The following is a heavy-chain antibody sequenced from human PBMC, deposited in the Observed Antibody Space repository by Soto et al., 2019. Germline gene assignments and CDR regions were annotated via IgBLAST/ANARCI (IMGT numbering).Heavy chain of an antibody. J-gene: IGHJ6*02. V-gene: IGHV4-31*03. Sequence: PSETLSLTCTVSGGPISSGGFYWSWIRQHPGKGLEWIAYIYYTGSTYYNPSLKSRVTMSVDTSKNQFSLKLSSVTAADTAVYYCARHYYDTRYYYGMNVWGQGTTVTVSS. CDR3: ARHYYDTRYYYGMNV. CDR2: IYYTGST. CDR1: GGPISSGGFY. D-gene: IGHD3-22*01.